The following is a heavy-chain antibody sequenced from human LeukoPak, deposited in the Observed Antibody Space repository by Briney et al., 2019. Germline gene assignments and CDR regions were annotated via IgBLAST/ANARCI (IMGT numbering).Heavy chain of an antibody. CDR1: GFAFSSYA. Sequence: GGSLRLSCAASGFAFSSYAVHWVRQAPGKGLECVAVISHDGSKKYYADFVKGRFTISRDNSKNTLYLHMNSLIPEDTAVYFCAKDWKFYYVSESFFPDNWGQGTLVTVSS. CDR3: AKDWKFYYVSESFFPDN. V-gene: IGHV3-30-3*01. D-gene: IGHD3-10*01. CDR2: ISHDGSKK. J-gene: IGHJ4*02.